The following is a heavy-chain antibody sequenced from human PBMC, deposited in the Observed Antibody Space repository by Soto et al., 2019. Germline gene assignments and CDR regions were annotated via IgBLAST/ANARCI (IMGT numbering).Heavy chain of an antibody. CDR1: GFSFPPRGGV. CDR2: IYWDDDR. CDR3: AHRRTGDLIDY. J-gene: IGHJ4*02. D-gene: IGHD2-21*01. Sequence: QITLKESGPGLVKPTQTLTLTCTFSGFSFPPRGGVLGWFGQPPRKALDWLALIYWDDDRRYSPSLKNRLTITKDTSKNQVVLTMTNMGPVDTATYHCAHRRTGDLIDYLGQGTLVTVSS. V-gene: IGHV2-5*02.